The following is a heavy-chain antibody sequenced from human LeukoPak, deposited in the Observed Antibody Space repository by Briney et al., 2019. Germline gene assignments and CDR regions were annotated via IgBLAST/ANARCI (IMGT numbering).Heavy chain of an antibody. J-gene: IGHJ4*02. CDR1: GGSISSGSYY. CDR2: IYTSGST. D-gene: IGHD1-26*01. CDR3: ARASEWELSL. V-gene: IGHV4-61*02. Sequence: NSSQTLSLTCTVSGGSISSGSYYWSWIRQPAGKGLEWIGRIYTSGSTNYNPSLKSRVTISVDTSKNQFSLKLTSVTAADTAVYYCARASEWELSLWGQGTLVTVST.